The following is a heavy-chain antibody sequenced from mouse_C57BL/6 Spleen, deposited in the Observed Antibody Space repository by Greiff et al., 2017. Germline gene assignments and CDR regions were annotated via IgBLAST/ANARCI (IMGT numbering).Heavy chain of an antibody. CDR3: AREHYYGSSYGTTDY. Sequence: EVQLQQSGPGLVKPSQSLSLTCSVTGYSITSGYYWNWIRQFPGNKLEWMGYISYDGSNNYNPSLKNRISITRDTSKNQFFLKLNSVTTEDTATYYCAREHYYGSSYGTTDYWGQGTTLTVSS. J-gene: IGHJ2*01. CDR1: GYSITSGYY. D-gene: IGHD1-1*01. CDR2: ISYDGSN. V-gene: IGHV3-6*01.